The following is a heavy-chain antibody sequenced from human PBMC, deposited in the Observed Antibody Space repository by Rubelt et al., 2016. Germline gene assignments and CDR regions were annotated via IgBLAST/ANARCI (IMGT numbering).Heavy chain of an antibody. V-gene: IGHV4-31*02. J-gene: IGHJ6*02. CDR3: ARSLGKGDYYYYYGMDV. CDR2: SGST. Sequence: SGSTYYNPSLKSRVTISVDTSKNQFSLKLSSVTAADTAVYYCARSLGKGDYYYYYGMDVWGQGTTVTVSS. D-gene: IGHD3-16*01.